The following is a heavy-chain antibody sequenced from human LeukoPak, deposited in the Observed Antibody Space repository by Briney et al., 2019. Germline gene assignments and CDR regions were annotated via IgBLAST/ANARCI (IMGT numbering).Heavy chain of an antibody. D-gene: IGHD3-10*01. CDR2: MYYSGST. V-gene: IGHV4-31*03. J-gene: IGHJ6*02. Sequence: PSETLSLTCTVSGASISSGGYYWSWIRQHPGKGLEWIGYMYYSGSTYYNPSPKSRVTISVDTSKNRFSLKLSSVTAAHTAVYYCARGVSRSFDPIYYYYYVMDVGGQGTTVTVSS. CDR3: ARGVSRSFDPIYYYYYVMDV. CDR1: GASISSGGYY.